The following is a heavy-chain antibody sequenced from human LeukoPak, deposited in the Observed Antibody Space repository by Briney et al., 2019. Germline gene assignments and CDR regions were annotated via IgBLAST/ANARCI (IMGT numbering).Heavy chain of an antibody. CDR3: ARGVRASFYYYYYYMDV. CDR1: GGSISSGSYY. V-gene: IGHV4-61*02. D-gene: IGHD3-10*02. J-gene: IGHJ6*03. Sequence: SETLSLTCTVSGGSISSGSYYWSWIRQPAGKGLERIGRIYTSGSTNYNPSLKSRVTISVDTSKNQFSLKLSSVTAADTAVYYCARGVRASFYYYYYYMDVWGKGTTVTISS. CDR2: IYTSGST.